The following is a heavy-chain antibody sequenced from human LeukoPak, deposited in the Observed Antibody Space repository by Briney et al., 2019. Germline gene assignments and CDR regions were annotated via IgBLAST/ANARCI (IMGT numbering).Heavy chain of an antibody. V-gene: IGHV3-30*02. CDR2: IRYDASNK. D-gene: IGHD1-1*01. CDR1: GFTFSGFG. Sequence: PGGSPRLSCAASGFTFSGFGMHWVRQAPGKGLEWVAFIRYDASNKYYTDSVKGRFTISRDNSKNTLYLQMNSLRAEDTAVYYCATDVHPGNNWFDPWGQGTLVTVSS. J-gene: IGHJ5*02. CDR3: ATDVHPGNNWFDP.